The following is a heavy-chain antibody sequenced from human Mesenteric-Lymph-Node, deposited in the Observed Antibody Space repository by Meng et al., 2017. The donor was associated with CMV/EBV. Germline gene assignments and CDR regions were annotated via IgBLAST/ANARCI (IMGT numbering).Heavy chain of an antibody. V-gene: IGHV4-61*01. D-gene: IGHD2-2*02. J-gene: IGHJ5*02. Sequence: SETLSLTCTVSGGSVSSGSYYWSWIRQPPGKGLEWIGYIYYSGSTNYNPSLKSRVTISVDTSKNQFSLKLSSVTAADTAVYYCARHYQLLYGWFDPWGQGTLVTVS. CDR1: GGSVSSGSYY. CDR2: IYYSGST. CDR3: ARHYQLLYGWFDP.